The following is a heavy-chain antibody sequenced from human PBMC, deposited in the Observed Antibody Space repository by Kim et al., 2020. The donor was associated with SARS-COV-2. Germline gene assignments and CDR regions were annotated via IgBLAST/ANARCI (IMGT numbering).Heavy chain of an antibody. CDR1: GFSFSDYY. J-gene: IGHJ6*01. Sequence: GGSLRLSCAASGFSFSDYYMTWIRQAPGKGLEWVSYISSTSNYKIYADSVKGRFTVSRDNAKKSLYLQMNSLRAEDTAVYYCARDVLLTMTEVVENYGM. V-gene: IGHV3-11*05. D-gene: IGHD2-15*01. CDR2: ISSTSNYK. CDR3: ARDVLLTMTEVVENYGM.